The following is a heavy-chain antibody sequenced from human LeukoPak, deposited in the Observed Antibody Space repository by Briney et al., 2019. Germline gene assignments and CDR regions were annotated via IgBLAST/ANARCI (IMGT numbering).Heavy chain of an antibody. Sequence: SVTVSCKASGGTFSSYAISWVRQAHGQGLEWMGGIFPIFGTTNYAQKFQGRVTITTDESTSTAYMELSSLRSEDTAVYYCARRKRVVTAIPAAVYDAFDIWGQGTMVTVSS. D-gene: IGHD2-21*02. V-gene: IGHV1-69*05. CDR1: GGTFSSYA. CDR3: ARRKRVVTAIPAAVYDAFDI. J-gene: IGHJ3*02. CDR2: IFPIFGTT.